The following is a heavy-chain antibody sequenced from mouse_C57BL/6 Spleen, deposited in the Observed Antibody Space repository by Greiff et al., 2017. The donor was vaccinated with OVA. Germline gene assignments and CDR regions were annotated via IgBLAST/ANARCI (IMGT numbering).Heavy chain of an antibody. CDR2: IYPGSGNT. V-gene: IGHV1-76*01. CDR3: ARWGNYDAY. CDR1: GYTFTDYY. J-gene: IGHJ3*01. Sequence: QVQLQQSGAELVRPGASVKLSCKASGYTFTDYYINWVKQRPGQGLEWIARIYPGSGNTYYNEKFKGKATLTAEKSSSTAYMQLSSLTSEDAAVDFCARWGNYDAYWGQGTLVTVSA. D-gene: IGHD2-1*01.